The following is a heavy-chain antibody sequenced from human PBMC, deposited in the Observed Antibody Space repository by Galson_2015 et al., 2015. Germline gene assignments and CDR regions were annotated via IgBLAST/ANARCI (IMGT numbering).Heavy chain of an antibody. J-gene: IGHJ5*02. CDR3: ARAYCSGGSCYSRDWFDP. CDR2: INPNSGGT. D-gene: IGHD2-15*01. V-gene: IGHV1-2*04. Sequence: SVKVSCKASGYTFTGYYMHWVRQAPGQGLEWMGWINPNSGGTNYAQKFQGWVTMTRDTSISTAYMELSRLRSDDTAVYYCARAYCSGGSCYSRDWFDPWGQGTLVTVSS. CDR1: GYTFTGYY.